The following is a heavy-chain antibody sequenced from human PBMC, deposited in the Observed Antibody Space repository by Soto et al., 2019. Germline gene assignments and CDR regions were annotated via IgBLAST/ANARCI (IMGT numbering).Heavy chain of an antibody. CDR3: ARSSSPAWDSNYFYGMDV. CDR2: IYPGDFDI. CDR1: GYSFTSYW. V-gene: IGHV5-51*01. Sequence: ESLKISCKSSGYSFTSYWIGWVRQMPGKGLEWMGIIYPGDFDIRYSPSFQGQVTISADKSISTVYLLWRSLKASDTAMYYCARSSSPAWDSNYFYGMDVWGQGTTVTVSS. D-gene: IGHD1-26*01. J-gene: IGHJ6*02.